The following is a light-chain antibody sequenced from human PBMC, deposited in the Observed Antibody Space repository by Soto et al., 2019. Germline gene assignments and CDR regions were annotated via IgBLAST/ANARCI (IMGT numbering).Light chain of an antibody. CDR1: QSISWW. V-gene: IGKV1-5*01. J-gene: IGKJ1*01. CDR2: DAS. Sequence: DIQMTQSPSTLSAFVGDRVTITCRASQSISWWLAWYQQKPGQAPKLLIYDASTLESGVPSRFSGSGSGTEFTLTISNLQPDDFASYYCQQYNSYWTFGQGTKVDI. CDR3: QQYNSYWT.